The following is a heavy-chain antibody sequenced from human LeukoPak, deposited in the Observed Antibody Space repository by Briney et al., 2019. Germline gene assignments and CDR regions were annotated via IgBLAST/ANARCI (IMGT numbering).Heavy chain of an antibody. CDR3: ASRPFETTVVPWDFY. CDR1: GSHFNTYW. Sequence: GGALQISCKGSGSHFNTYWVAGVRQLPGKGLDGMGIIRPMDSDVRYRPSVQGQVAISADRSSNTAYPQWSSLTASDTAMYYCASRPFETTVVPWDFYWGQGTQVTVSS. J-gene: IGHJ4*02. D-gene: IGHD4-17*01. V-gene: IGHV5-51*01. CDR2: IRPMDSDV.